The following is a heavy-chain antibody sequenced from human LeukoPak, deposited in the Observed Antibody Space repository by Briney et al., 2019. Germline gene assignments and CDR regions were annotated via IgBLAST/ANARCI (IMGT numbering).Heavy chain of an antibody. CDR2: IYYSKNT. V-gene: IGHV4-39*01. D-gene: IGHD5-18*01. CDR3: VSPRGFSYGYFDY. J-gene: IGHJ4*02. Sequence: SETLSLTCTVSGGSISSSSAYWGWIRHPPGKGLEWIGSIYYSKNTYYNPSLKSRVTIPADTSKNQFSLTLGSVSATDTAVYYCVSPRGFSYGYFDYWGQGTLVTVSS. CDR1: GGSISSSSAY.